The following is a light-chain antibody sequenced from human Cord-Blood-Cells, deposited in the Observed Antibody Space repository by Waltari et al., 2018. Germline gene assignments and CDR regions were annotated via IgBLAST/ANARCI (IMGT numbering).Light chain of an antibody. V-gene: IGLV1-47*01. CDR3: AAWDDSLSGRV. J-gene: IGLJ3*02. CDR2: RNK. CDR1: SSNIGSNY. Sequence: QSVLTQPPSASGTPGQRVTISCSGSSSNIGSNYVYWYQQLPGTAPKLLIDRNKQRPSGVPGRFSGSKSGTSASLAISGLRSEDEADYYCAAWDDSLSGRVFGGGTKLTVL.